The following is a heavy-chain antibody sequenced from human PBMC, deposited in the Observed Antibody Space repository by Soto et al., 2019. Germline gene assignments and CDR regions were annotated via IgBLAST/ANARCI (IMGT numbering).Heavy chain of an antibody. J-gene: IGHJ5*01. CDR2: MNPTSGNT. V-gene: IGHV1-8*01. CDR3: ARSNGHIFTGLDS. D-gene: IGHD3-9*01. Sequence: QVQLVQSGTEVKTPGASVKVSCKASGYTFTTYDMNWVRQAPGQGLEWMGWMNPTSGNTGYAQKFQGRLTMTWDTAIDMAHMELSSLRKRDTAVYYCARSNGHIFTGLDSWGQGTLVTVSA. CDR1: GYTFTTYD.